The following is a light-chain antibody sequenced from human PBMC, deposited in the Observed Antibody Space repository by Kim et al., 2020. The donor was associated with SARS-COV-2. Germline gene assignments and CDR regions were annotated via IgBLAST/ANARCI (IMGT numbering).Light chain of an antibody. CDR1: QDITNY. V-gene: IGKV1-33*01. CDR3: QHYENLPFT. CDR2: DAS. Sequence: DIQMTQSPSSLSASLGDRVTITCQASQDITNYLNWYQYKPGKAPKLLIYDASTLKTGVPSRFSGSGSGTDFTFSISSLQPEDIATYYCQHYENLPFTFGGGTKVDIK. J-gene: IGKJ4*01.